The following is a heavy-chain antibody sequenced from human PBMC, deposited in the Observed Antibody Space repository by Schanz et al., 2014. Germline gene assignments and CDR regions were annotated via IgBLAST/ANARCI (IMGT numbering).Heavy chain of an antibody. CDR3: AKGGSSLDD. Sequence: EVQLVESGGGLVQPGGSLRLSCAASGFTFSTYAMNWVRQAPGKGLEWVSGISGSGGDTYYVDSVKGRFTVSRDNSENTLYLQMNSLRAEDTAIYYCAKGGSSLDDWGQGTLVTVSS. V-gene: IGHV3-23*04. CDR1: GFTFSTYA. CDR2: ISGSGGDT. D-gene: IGHD3-16*01. J-gene: IGHJ4*02.